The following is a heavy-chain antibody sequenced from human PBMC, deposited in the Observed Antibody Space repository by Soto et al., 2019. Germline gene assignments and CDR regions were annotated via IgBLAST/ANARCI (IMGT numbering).Heavy chain of an antibody. CDR2: IYYSGST. Sequence: SETLSLTCTVSGGSISSSSYYWGWIRQPPGKGLEWIGSIYYSGSTYYNPSLKSRVTISVDTSKNQFSLKLSSVTAADTAVYYCARHRNPYSYYDSSGFDYWGQGTLVTVSS. V-gene: IGHV4-39*01. CDR3: ARHRNPYSYYDSSGFDY. CDR1: GGSISSSSYY. D-gene: IGHD3-22*01. J-gene: IGHJ4*02.